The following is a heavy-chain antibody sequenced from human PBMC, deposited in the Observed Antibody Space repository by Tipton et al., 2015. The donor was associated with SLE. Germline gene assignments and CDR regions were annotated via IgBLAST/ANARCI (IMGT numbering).Heavy chain of an antibody. CDR2: ISPYNGNT. CDR3: ARDDWPYYYDSSGYYADY. J-gene: IGHJ4*02. V-gene: IGHV1-18*04. Sequence: QLVQSGAEVKKPGASVKVSCKASGYTFTNYGISWVRQAPGQGLEWMGWISPYNGNTKYAQKLQGRVTMTTDTSTSTAYMDLRSLRSDDTAVYYCARDDWPYYYDSSGYYADYWGQGTPVTVSS. CDR1: GYTFTNYG. D-gene: IGHD3-22*01.